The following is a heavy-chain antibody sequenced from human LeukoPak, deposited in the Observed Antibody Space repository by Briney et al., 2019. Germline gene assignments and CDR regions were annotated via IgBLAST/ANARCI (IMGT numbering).Heavy chain of an antibody. V-gene: IGHV3-48*04. Sequence: GGSLRLSCAASGFTFSGFSMNWVRQAPGKGLEWVSYISSSRSTIYYADSVKGRFTISRDNAKNSLYLQMNSLRAEDTAVYYCARVYDSSGYYYFYYYYYMDVWGKGTTVTISS. D-gene: IGHD3-22*01. CDR1: GFTFSGFS. CDR2: ISSSRSTI. J-gene: IGHJ6*03. CDR3: ARVYDSSGYYYFYYYYYMDV.